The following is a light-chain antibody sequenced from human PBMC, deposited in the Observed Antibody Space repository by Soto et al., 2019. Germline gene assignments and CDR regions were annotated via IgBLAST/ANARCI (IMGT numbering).Light chain of an antibody. Sequence: QSALTQPPSASGSPGQSVTISCTGTSSDIGGYNYVSWYQHHPGKAPKLMIYEVSKRPSGVPDRFSGSKSGNTASLTVSGLQAEDEAYYYCSSYTGSSILYVFGTGTKVTVL. V-gene: IGLV2-8*01. CDR1: SSDIGGYNY. CDR2: EVS. J-gene: IGLJ1*01. CDR3: SSYTGSSILYV.